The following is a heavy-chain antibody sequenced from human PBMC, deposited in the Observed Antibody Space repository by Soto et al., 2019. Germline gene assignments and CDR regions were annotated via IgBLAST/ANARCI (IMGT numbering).Heavy chain of an antibody. CDR3: ARGVTVFGLVSRFWFDP. CDR2: IYYSGIT. V-gene: IGHV4-39*01. J-gene: IGHJ5*02. D-gene: IGHD3-3*01. Sequence: TSETLSLTCTVSGGSISSSSYYWGWIRQPPGKGLEWIGNIYYSGITYYNPSLKSRVVISIDTSRNQFSLRLNSLTAADRAVYFCARGVTVFGLVSRFWFDPWGQGTVVTVSS. CDR1: GGSISSSSYY.